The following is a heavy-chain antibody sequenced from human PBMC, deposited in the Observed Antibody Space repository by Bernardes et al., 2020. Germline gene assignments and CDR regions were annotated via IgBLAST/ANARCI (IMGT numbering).Heavy chain of an antibody. V-gene: IGHV2-5*02. CDR1: GFSLSTSGVG. D-gene: IGHD2-2*01. J-gene: IGHJ5*02. CDR2: IYWDDDK. CDR3: AHRELGLLYNWFDP. Sequence: SGPTLVKPTQTLTLTCTFSGFSLSTSGVGVGWIRQPPGKALEWLALIYWDDDKRYSPSLKSRLTITKDTSKNQVVLTMTNMDPVDTATYYCAHRELGLLYNWFDPWGQGTLVTVSS.